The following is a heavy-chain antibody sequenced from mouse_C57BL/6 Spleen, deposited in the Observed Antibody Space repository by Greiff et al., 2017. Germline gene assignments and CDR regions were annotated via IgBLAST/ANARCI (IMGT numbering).Heavy chain of an antibody. D-gene: IGHD2-5*01. Sequence: QVQLQQPGAELVKPRASVKLSCKASGYTFTSYWMHWVKQRPGQGLEWIGMIHPNSGSTNYNEKFKSKATLTVDKSSSTAYMQLSSLTSEDSAVYYCARSGSNYGGDYWGQGTTLTVSS. J-gene: IGHJ2*01. CDR1: GYTFTSYW. CDR2: IHPNSGST. V-gene: IGHV1-64*01. CDR3: ARSGSNYGGDY.